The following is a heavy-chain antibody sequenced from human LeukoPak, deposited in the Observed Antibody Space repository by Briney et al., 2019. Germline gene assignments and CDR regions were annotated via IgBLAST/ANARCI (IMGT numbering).Heavy chain of an antibody. CDR2: INHSGST. Sequence: PSETLSLTCAVYGGSFTGYYWSWIRQPPGKGLEWIGEINHSGSTNYNPSLKSRVTISVDTSKNQFSLKLSSVTAADTALYYCAILWFGEAHAFDIWGQGTIVTVSS. J-gene: IGHJ3*02. CDR1: GGSFTGYY. V-gene: IGHV4-34*01. CDR3: AILWFGEAHAFDI. D-gene: IGHD3-10*01.